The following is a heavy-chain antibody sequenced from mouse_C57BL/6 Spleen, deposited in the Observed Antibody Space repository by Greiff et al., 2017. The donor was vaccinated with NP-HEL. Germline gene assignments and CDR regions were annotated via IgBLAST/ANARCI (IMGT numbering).Heavy chain of an antibody. J-gene: IGHJ3*01. CDR2: INPNNGGT. CDR3: ARWSWEGFFAY. CDR1: GYTFTDYN. D-gene: IGHD4-1*01. V-gene: IGHV1-22*01. Sequence: VQLKQSGPELVKPGASVKMSCKASGYTFTDYNMHWVKQSHGKSLEWIGYINPNNGGTSYNQKFKGKATLTVNKSSSTAYMELRSLTSEDSAVYYCARWSWEGFFAYWGQGTLVTVSA.